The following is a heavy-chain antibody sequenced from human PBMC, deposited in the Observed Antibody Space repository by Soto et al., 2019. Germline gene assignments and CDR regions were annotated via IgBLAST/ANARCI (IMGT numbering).Heavy chain of an antibody. CDR2: IIPILGIA. V-gene: IGHV1-69*02. J-gene: IGHJ5*02. D-gene: IGHD3-10*01. CDR3: ARWFGEFPNDP. Sequence: PVKGSCKASGGTLSRYTISWARQAPGQGLEWMGRIIPILGIANYAQKFQGRVTITADKSTSTAYMELSSLRSEDTAVYYCARWFGEFPNDPWGQGTLVTVSS. CDR1: GGTLSRYT.